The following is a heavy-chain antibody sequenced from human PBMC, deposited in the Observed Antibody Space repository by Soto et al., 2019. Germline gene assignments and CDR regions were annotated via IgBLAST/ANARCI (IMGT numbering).Heavy chain of an antibody. CDR2: IYYSGST. V-gene: IGHV4-39*01. D-gene: IGHD4-17*01. CDR3: ARQVRWSRVYYFDY. CDR1: GGSISSSNYY. J-gene: IGHJ4*02. Sequence: QLQLQESGPGLVKPSETLSLTCTVSGGSISSSNYYWGWIRQPPGKGLEWIGSIYYSGSTYYNPSLKSRVTISVDTSKNQFSLKLTSVTAADTAVYYCARQVRWSRVYYFDYWGQGTLVTVSS.